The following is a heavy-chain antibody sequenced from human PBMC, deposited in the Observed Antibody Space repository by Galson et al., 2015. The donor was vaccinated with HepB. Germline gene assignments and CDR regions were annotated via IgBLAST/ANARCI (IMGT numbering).Heavy chain of an antibody. CDR3: AKADYDFWSCYL. CDR2: ISNDGSNK. V-gene: IGHV3-30-3*01. CDR1: GFTFSSNA. Sequence: SLRLSCAAAGFTFSSNAMHWVRQAPGKGLEWVAVISNDGSNKYYADSVKGRFTISRDNSKNTLCLQMNSLRADDTAVYYCAKADYDFWSCYLGGQGALVTVPS. J-gene: IGHJ4*02. D-gene: IGHD3-3*01.